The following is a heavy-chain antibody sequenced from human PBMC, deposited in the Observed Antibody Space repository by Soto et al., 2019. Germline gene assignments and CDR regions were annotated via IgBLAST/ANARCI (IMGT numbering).Heavy chain of an antibody. CDR3: ARDYGLLWFGELFHYFDY. Sequence: ASVKVSCKASGYTFTSYAMHWVRQAPGQRLEWMGWINAGNGNTKYSQKFQGRVTITRDTSASTAYMELSSLRSEDTAVYYCARDYGLLWFGELFHYFDYWGQGTPVTVSS. CDR1: GYTFTSYA. V-gene: IGHV1-3*01. J-gene: IGHJ4*02. CDR2: INAGNGNT. D-gene: IGHD3-10*01.